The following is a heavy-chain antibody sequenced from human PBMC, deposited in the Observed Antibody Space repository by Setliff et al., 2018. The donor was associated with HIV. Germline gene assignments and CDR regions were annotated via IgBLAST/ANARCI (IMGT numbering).Heavy chain of an antibody. V-gene: IGHV4-61*09. CDR3: ARQVGNKVLFDS. CDR2: IYTSGST. J-gene: IGHJ4*02. D-gene: IGHD7-27*01. CDR1: GGSISSGNYY. Sequence: TLSLTCNVSGGSISSGNYYWSWIRLPAGKGLEWVGHIYTSGSTNYNPSLKSRVTISVDTSKNQFSLKLSSVTAADTAVYYCARQVGNKVLFDSWGQGTLVTVSS.